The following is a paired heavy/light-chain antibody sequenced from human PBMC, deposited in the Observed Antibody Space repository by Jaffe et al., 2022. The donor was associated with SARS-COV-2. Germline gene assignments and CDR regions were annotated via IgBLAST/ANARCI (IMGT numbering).Heavy chain of an antibody. CDR2: INPNSGGT. J-gene: IGHJ5*02. Sequence: QVQLVQSGAEVKKPGASVKVSCKASGYTFTGYYMHWVRQAPGQGLEWMGRINPNSGGTNYAQKFQGRVTMTRDTSISTAYMELSRLRSDDTAVYYCARDPTMITFGGVIVWNWFDPWGQGTLVTVSS. D-gene: IGHD3-16*02. CDR1: GYTFTGYY. V-gene: IGHV1-2*06. CDR3: ARDPTMITFGGVIVWNWFDP.
Light chain of an antibody. CDR2: AAS. Sequence: AIRMTQSPSSFSASTGDRVTITCRASQGISSYLAWYQQKPGKAPKLLIYAASTLQSGVPSRFSGSGSGTDFTLTISCLQSEDFATYYCQQYYSYPGGFGQGTKVEIK. CDR3: QQYYSYPGG. J-gene: IGKJ1*01. V-gene: IGKV1-8*01. CDR1: QGISSY.